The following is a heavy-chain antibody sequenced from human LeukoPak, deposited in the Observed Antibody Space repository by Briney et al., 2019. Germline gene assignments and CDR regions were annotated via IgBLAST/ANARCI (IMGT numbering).Heavy chain of an antibody. D-gene: IGHD2-15*01. CDR1: GGSVSSGGHY. Sequence: SETLSLTCIVSGGSVSSGGHYWGWIRQPPGKGLEWIGRIYYSGSTYYNPSLNNRVTIFLDMSKYQFSLRLNSVTATDTAVYYCARLVCGGGSCPAEFDYWGQGTLVTVSS. J-gene: IGHJ4*02. CDR2: IYYSGST. V-gene: IGHV4-39*01. CDR3: ARLVCGGGSCPAEFDY.